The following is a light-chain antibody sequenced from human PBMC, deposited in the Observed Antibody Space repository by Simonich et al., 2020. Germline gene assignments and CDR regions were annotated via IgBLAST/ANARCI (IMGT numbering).Light chain of an antibody. CDR1: QDISNY. J-gene: IGKJ4*01. Sequence: DIQMTQSPSSLSASVGDRVTITCQASQDISNYLNWYQQKPGKATKPLIYDASNLETGVPSRFSGSGSGTDFTFTISSLQPEDIATYYCQQYDNLLQTFGGGTKVEIK. CDR3: QQYDNLLQT. V-gene: IGKV1-33*01. CDR2: DAS.